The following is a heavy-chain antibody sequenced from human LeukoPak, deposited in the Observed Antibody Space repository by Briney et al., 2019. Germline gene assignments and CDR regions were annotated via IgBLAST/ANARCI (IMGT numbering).Heavy chain of an antibody. J-gene: IGHJ6*02. CDR3: ARPAGLPSFAMAV. D-gene: IGHD2-15*01. Sequence: KPSETLSLTCTISGAPITRYYWSWIRQPPGKGLEGIGYIYYTGSANYNPSLKSRVSISVDTSKNQFSLRLSSVTAADTAVYYCARPAGLPSFAMAVWGQGTTVTVSS. CDR1: GAPITRYY. V-gene: IGHV4-59*08. CDR2: IYYTGSA.